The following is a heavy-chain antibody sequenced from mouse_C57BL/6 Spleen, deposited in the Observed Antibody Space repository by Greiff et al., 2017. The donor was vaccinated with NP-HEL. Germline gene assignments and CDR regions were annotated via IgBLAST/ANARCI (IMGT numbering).Heavy chain of an antibody. CDR1: GYTFTSYW. V-gene: IGHV1-55*01. CDR2: IYPGSGST. Sequence: QVQLQQPGAELVKPGASVKMSCKASGYTFTSYWITWVTQRPGQGLEWIGDIYPGSGSTNYNEKFKSKATLTVDTSSSTAYMQLSSLTSEDSAVYYCARGVNWDGYFDYWGQGTTLTVSS. D-gene: IGHD4-1*01. J-gene: IGHJ2*01. CDR3: ARGVNWDGYFDY.